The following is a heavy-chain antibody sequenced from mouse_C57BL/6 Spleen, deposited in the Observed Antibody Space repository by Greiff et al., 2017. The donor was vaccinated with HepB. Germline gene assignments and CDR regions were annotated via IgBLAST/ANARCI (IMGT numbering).Heavy chain of an antibody. CDR1: GYTFTSYW. CDR2: IDPSDSET. J-gene: IGHJ2*01. CDR3: ARRDTNWEYFDY. D-gene: IGHD4-1*01. V-gene: IGHV1-52*01. Sequence: QVQLQQPGAELVRPGSSVKLSCKASGYTFTSYWMHWVKQRPIQGLEWIGNIDPSDSETHYNQKFKDKATLTVDKSSSTAYMQLSSLTSEDSAVYYCARRDTNWEYFDYWGQGTTRTVSS.